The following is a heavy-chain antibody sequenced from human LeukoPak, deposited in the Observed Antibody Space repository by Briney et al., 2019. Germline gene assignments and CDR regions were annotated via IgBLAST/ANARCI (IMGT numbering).Heavy chain of an antibody. J-gene: IGHJ5*02. V-gene: IGHV4-59*01. CDR2: IYYSGST. D-gene: IGHD2-8*01. CDR1: GGSISSYY. Sequence: SETLSLTCTVSGGSISSYYWSWIRQPPGKGLEWIGYIYYSGSTNYNPSLKSRVTISVDTSKNQFSLKLSSVTAADTAVYYCARVVLSSTTFDPWGQGTLVTVSS. CDR3: ARVVLSSTTFDP.